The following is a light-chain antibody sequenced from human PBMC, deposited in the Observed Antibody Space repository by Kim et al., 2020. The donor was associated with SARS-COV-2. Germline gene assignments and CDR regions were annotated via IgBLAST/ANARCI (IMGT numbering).Light chain of an antibody. CDR3: QQYGIAPPYT. CDR2: GAS. J-gene: IGKJ2*01. CDR1: QSVSSSI. Sequence: SPGERAPLSCRASQSVSSSILAWYQQKPGQAPRLLMYGASSRATGIPDRFSGSGSGTDFILTISRLEPEDFAVYYCQQYGIAPPYTFGQGTKLEI. V-gene: IGKV3-20*01.